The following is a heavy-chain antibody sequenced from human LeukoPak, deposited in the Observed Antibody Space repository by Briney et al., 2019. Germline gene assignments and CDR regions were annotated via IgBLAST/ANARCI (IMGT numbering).Heavy chain of an antibody. CDR1: GGSFSGYY. CDR3: ARARYQLPSPYYYGMDV. J-gene: IGHJ6*02. CDR2: INHSGST. D-gene: IGHD2-2*01. Sequence: SETLSLTCAVYGGSFSGYYWSWIRQPPGKGLEWIGEINHSGSTNYNPSLKSRVTISVDTSKNQFSLKLSSVTAADTAVYYCARARYQLPSPYYYGMDVWGRGTTVTVSS. V-gene: IGHV4-34*01.